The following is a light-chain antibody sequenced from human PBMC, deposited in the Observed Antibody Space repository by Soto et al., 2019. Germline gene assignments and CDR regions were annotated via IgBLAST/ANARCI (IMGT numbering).Light chain of an antibody. J-gene: IGKJ1*01. Sequence: EIVLTQSPGTLSLSPGERATLSCMASQTITSNYLAWYQQKPGQAPRLLIYAASNRATGIPDRFSGSGSGTEFTLTISGLEPEDFAVYYCQQYDSSLWTFGQGTTVEIK. CDR1: QTITSNY. CDR3: QQYDSSLWT. CDR2: AAS. V-gene: IGKV3-20*01.